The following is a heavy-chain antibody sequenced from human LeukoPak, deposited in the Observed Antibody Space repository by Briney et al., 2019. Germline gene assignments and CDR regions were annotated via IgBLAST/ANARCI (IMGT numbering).Heavy chain of an antibody. Sequence: NPSETLSLTCTVSGGSISSSSYYWGWIRQPPGKGLEWIGSIYYSGSTYYNPSLKSRVTISVDTSKNQFSLKLSSVTAADTAVYYCARGLDDFWSGFYYYYMDVWGKGTTVTVSS. CDR2: IYYSGST. CDR3: ARGLDDFWSGFYYYYMDV. J-gene: IGHJ6*03. V-gene: IGHV4-39*07. D-gene: IGHD3-3*01. CDR1: GGSISSSSYY.